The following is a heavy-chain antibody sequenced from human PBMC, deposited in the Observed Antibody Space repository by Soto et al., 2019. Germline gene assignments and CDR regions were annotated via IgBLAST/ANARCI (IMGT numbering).Heavy chain of an antibody. CDR2: ISGSAGST. CDR1: GFTFSSCA. D-gene: IGHD3-3*01. CDR3: AKSEETIFGVAKYFFDY. V-gene: IGHV3-23*01. J-gene: IGHJ4*02. Sequence: EVQVLESGGGLVQPGGSLRLSCVASGFTFSSCAMIWVRQAPGKGLEWVSSISGSAGSTFYADSVKGRFTISRDNSKNTLYLQMNSPRADDTVVYYCAKSEETIFGVAKYFFDYWGQGTLVTVSS.